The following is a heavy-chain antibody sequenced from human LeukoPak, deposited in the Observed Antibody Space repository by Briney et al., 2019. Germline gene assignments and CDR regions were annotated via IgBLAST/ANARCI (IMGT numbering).Heavy chain of an antibody. CDR2: LNPNSGNT. CDR3: ARGMSVSAHMDV. CDR1: GYTFTDYY. Sequence: ASVKVSCKASGYTFTDYYMHWVRQAPGQGLEWMGWLNPNSGNTVYAQKFQGRVTMTSNTSISTIYMELSSLIYEDTAVYYCARGMSVSAHMDVWGKGTTVTISS. D-gene: IGHD3-10*01. J-gene: IGHJ6*03. V-gene: IGHV1-8*02.